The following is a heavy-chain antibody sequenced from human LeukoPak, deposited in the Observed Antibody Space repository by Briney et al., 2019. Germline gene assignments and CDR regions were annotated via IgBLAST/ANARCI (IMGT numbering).Heavy chain of an antibody. V-gene: IGHV3-23*01. CDR2: ISGSGGST. J-gene: IGHJ4*02. D-gene: IGHD6-19*01. Sequence: GGSLRLSCAASGFTFSSYAMSWVRQAPGKGLEWVSAISGSGGSTYYADSVKGRFTISRDNPKNTLYLQMNSLRAEDTAVYYCAKLVSVAGRSPHFDYWGQGTLVTVSS. CDR3: AKLVSVAGRSPHFDY. CDR1: GFTFSSYA.